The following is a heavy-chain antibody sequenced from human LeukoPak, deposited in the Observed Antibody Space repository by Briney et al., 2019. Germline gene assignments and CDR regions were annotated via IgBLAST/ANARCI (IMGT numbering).Heavy chain of an antibody. V-gene: IGHV4-39*07. J-gene: IGHJ4*02. Sequence: SETLSLTCTVSGGSISSSSYYWGWIRQPPGKGLEWIGSIYYSGSTYYNPSLKSRVTISVDTSKNQFSLKLSSVTAADTAVYYCATTHPGAAAGPVAYWGQGALDTVSS. CDR2: IYYSGST. CDR1: GGSISSSSYY. D-gene: IGHD6-13*01. CDR3: ATTHPGAAAGPVAY.